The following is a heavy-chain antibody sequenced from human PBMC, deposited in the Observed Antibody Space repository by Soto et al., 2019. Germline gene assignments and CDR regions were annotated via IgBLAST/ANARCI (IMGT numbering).Heavy chain of an antibody. J-gene: IGHJ4*02. CDR3: VSPMGVYSSSSRQSSGDYFDY. D-gene: IGHD6-6*01. V-gene: IGHV1-69*13. CDR2: IIPIFGTA. CDR1: GGTFSSYA. Sequence: ASVKVSCKASGGTFSSYAISWVRQAPGQGLEWMGRIIPIFGTANYAQKLQGRVTITADESTSTAYIELSRLRSEDTAVYYCVSPMGVYSSSSRQSSGDYFDYWGQGTLVTVSS.